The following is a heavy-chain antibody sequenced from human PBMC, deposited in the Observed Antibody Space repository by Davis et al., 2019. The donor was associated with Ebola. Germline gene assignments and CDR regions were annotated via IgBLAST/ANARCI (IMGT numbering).Heavy chain of an antibody. CDR1: GFTFSSYG. D-gene: IGHD5-18*01. V-gene: IGHV3-33*01. CDR3: ARDRSYGYYYYGMDV. CDR2: IWYDGSNK. J-gene: IGHJ6*02. Sequence: GGSLRLSCAASGFTFSSYGMHWVRQAPGKGLEWVAVIWYDGSNKYYADSVKGRFTISRDNSKNTLYLQMNSLRAEDTAVYCCARDRSYGYYYYGMDVWGQGTTVTVSS.